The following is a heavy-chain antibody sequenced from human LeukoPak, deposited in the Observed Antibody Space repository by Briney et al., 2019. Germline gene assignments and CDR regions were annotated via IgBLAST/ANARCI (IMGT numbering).Heavy chain of an antibody. CDR1: GYTFHSYD. CDR3: ARGRFDP. V-gene: IGHV1-8*01. J-gene: IGHJ5*02. Sequence: ASVKVSCKASGYTFHSYDINWVRQATGQGLEWMGWMNPGTGNTGYAPRFLGRVNMTRDTSTSTAYLHLSSLTSADTAVYYCARGRFDPWGQGTQVIVSS. CDR2: MNPGTGNT.